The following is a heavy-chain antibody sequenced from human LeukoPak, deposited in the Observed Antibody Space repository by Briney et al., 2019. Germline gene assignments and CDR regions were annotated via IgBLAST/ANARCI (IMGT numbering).Heavy chain of an antibody. J-gene: IGHJ3*02. V-gene: IGHV4-34*01. CDR1: GGSFSGCH. CDR2: VSQSGGT. D-gene: IGHD4-23*01. Sequence: SETLSLTCAASGGSFSGCHWSWIRQTPGKGLEWIGEVSQSGGTSYNPSLKSRVAISIETSKNHFSLKLNSVTAADTAMYYCAGSYGGNAVGPFDIWGQGTMLTVSS. CDR3: AGSYGGNAVGPFDI.